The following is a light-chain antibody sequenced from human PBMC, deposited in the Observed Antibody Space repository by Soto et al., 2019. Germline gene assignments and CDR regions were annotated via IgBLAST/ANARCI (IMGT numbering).Light chain of an antibody. CDR2: PAS. CDR3: PQSYSTPWT. J-gene: IGKJ1*01. CDR1: QSISSY. Sequence: DIQMTQSPSSLSASVGDRVTITCRASQSISSYLNWYQQKPGKAPKLLIYPASSLQSGVPSRFSGSGSGTDFTLTISSLQPEDFATYYCPQSYSTPWTFGQGTKVEIK. V-gene: IGKV1-39*01.